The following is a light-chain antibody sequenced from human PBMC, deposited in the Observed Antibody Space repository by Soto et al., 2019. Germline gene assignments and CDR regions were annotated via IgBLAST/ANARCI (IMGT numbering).Light chain of an antibody. V-gene: IGKV3-15*01. Sequence: EIVMTQSPATLSVSPGQRATLSCRASESVRSDLAWYRQRPGQAPRLLIYSASARATGVPARFSGSGSGTDFTLTITSLQSEDFAVYYCQQYYMWPPVFGQGTKVEIK. CDR3: QQYYMWPPV. CDR2: SAS. CDR1: ESVRSD. J-gene: IGKJ2*01.